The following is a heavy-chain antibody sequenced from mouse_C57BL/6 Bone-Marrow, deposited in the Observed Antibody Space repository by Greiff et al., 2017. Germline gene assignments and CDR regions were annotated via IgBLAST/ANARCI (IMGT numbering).Heavy chain of an antibody. CDR2: ILPSIGRT. CDR3: ARLDYYGSSFAMDY. CDR1: DSEVFPIAY. Sequence: SGSELRSPGSSVKLSCKDFDSEVFPIAYMCWVRQKPGHGFEWIGGILPSIGRTIYGEKFEDKATLDADTLTNTAYLELNSLTSEDSANYYCARLDYYGSSFAMDYWGQGTSVTVSS. J-gene: IGHJ4*01. V-gene: IGHV15-2*01. D-gene: IGHD1-1*01.